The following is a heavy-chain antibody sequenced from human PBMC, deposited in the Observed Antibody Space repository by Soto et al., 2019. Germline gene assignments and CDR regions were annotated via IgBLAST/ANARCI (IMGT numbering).Heavy chain of an antibody. D-gene: IGHD3-10*01. CDR2: ISGSSGYT. CDR1: GFSFSDSY. Sequence: QVQLVESGGGLVKPGGSLRLSCAASGFSFSDSYMSWVRQAPGKGLEWVAYISGSSGYTGYADSVKGRFTISRDNAKNSLYQQLTSRRVENTAVYYCARDRGGYGPPDVWGQGATVTVSS. V-gene: IGHV3-11*06. CDR3: ARDRGGYGPPDV. J-gene: IGHJ6*02.